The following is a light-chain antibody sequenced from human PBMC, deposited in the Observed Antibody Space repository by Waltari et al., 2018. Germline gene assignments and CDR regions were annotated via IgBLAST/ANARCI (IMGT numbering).Light chain of an antibody. CDR3: QQSFSIPR. CDR2: DAS. V-gene: IGKV3-11*01. CDR1: QSVSSY. J-gene: IGKJ2*03. Sequence: ELVLTQSPATLSLSPGESATLSCRASQSVSSYLAWYQQKPGQAPRLLIYDASNRATGIPARFSGSGSGTDFTLTISSLEPEDFAVYYCQQSFSIPRFGQGTKLEIK.